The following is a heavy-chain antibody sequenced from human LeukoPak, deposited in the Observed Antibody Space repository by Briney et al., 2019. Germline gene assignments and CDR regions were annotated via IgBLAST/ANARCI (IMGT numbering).Heavy chain of an antibody. Sequence: SETLSLTCTVSGGSISSSSYYWGWIRQPPGKGLEWIGSIYYSGSTYYNPSLKSRVTISVDTSKNQFSLKLSSVTAADTAVYYCARDPSYYYGSGSYPKAFDYWGQGTLVTVSS. V-gene: IGHV4-39*07. D-gene: IGHD3-10*01. CDR3: ARDPSYYYGSGSYPKAFDY. J-gene: IGHJ4*02. CDR1: GGSISSSSYY. CDR2: IYYSGST.